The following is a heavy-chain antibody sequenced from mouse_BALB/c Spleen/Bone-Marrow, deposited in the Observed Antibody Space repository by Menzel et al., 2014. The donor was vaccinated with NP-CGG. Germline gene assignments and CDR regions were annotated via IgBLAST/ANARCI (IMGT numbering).Heavy chain of an antibody. V-gene: IGHV5-17*02. D-gene: IGHD2-1*01. CDR3: ARGGNFAWFAY. CDR2: ISSGSSTI. J-gene: IGHJ3*01. Sequence: EVKVVESGGGLVQPGGSRKLSCAASGFTFSSFGMHWVRQAPEKGLEWVAYISSGSSTIYYADTVKGRFTTSRDNPKNALFLQMTSLRSEDTAMYYCARGGNFAWFAYWGQGTLVTVSA. CDR1: GFTFSSFG.